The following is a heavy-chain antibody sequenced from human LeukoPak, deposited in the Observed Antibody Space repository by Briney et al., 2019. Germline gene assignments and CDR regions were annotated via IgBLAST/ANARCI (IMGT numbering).Heavy chain of an antibody. CDR1: GVSISSSSYY. D-gene: IGHD1-14*01. J-gene: IGHJ5*02. V-gene: IGHV4-39*01. Sequence: SETLSLTCTVSGVSISSSSYYWGWIRQPPGKGLEYIGTIYYGGSTYYSPSLKSRVTISVDTSRNQFSLKLTSVTATDTAVYYCARQALPDLNWFDPWGQGTLVTVSS. CDR3: ARQALPDLNWFDP. CDR2: IYYGGST.